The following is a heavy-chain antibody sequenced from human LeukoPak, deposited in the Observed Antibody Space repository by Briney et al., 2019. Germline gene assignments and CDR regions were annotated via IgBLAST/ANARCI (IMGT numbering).Heavy chain of an antibody. D-gene: IGHD6-25*01. J-gene: IGHJ4*02. CDR1: GFTFSDYY. CDR2: ISGSSSYI. V-gene: IGHV3-11*06. Sequence: PGGSLRLSCAASGFTFSDYYMAWIRQAPGKGLEWVSSISGSSSYIYYADSLKGRFTISRDNAKNSLYLQMNSLRAEDTAVYYCARGFLRSGDFDYWGQGTLVTVSS. CDR3: ARGFLRSGDFDY.